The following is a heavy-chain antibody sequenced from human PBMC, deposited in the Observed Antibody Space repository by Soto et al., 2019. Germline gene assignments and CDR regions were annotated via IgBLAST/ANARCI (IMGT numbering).Heavy chain of an antibody. V-gene: IGHV3-15*07. CDR3: TTYSTQTFCDGGPCYSVQTKIHDS. CDR1: ASSSITVG. Sequence: VQLVESGGGLVQPGGSFPPPCPASASSSITVGLTWVRKAQGKGREWVGHIKSKAVGGTTDYTAPVKGRFTISRDDSKDTLYLQMNSLKTEDTAVYYCTTYSTQTFCDGGPCYSVQTKIHDSWGQGILVTVSS. D-gene: IGHD2-15*01. CDR2: IKSKAVGGTT. J-gene: IGHJ4*02.